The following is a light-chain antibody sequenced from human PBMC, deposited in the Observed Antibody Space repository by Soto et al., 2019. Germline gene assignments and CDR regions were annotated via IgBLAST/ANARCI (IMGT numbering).Light chain of an antibody. Sequence: EIVLSQPPRTLSLSLGGRATPSSTASQSVSSSYLAWYQQKPGQAPRFLIYSASSRATGIPDRFSGSGSGTDFTLTIRRLEPEDFAVYYCQQYGSSSGTFGQGTKVDIK. CDR1: QSVSSSY. CDR3: QQYGSSSGT. V-gene: IGKV3-20*01. J-gene: IGKJ1*01. CDR2: SAS.